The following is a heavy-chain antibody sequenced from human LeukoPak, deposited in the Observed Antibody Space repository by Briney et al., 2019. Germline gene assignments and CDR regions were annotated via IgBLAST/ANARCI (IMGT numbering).Heavy chain of an antibody. CDR3: ATSLDYSNYVYFDY. J-gene: IGHJ4*02. V-gene: IGHV3-21*01. CDR2: ISSSSSYI. CDR1: GFSFGSYS. Sequence: GGSLRLSCVASGFSFGSYSMNWVRQAPGKGLEWVSSISSSSSYIYYADSVKGRFTISRDNAKNSLYLQMNSLRAEDTAVYYCATSLDYSNYVYFDYWGQGTLVTVSS. D-gene: IGHD4-11*01.